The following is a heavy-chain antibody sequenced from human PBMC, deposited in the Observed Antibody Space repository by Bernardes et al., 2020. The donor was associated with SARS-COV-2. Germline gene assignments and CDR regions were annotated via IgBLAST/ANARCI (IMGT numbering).Heavy chain of an antibody. CDR2: IYLSDSDT. Sequence: GESLKISCKGSGSTLASDWIGWVRQMPGKGLEWMGIIYLSDSDTRYSPSFQGQVTIAADKSISTAYLQWSRLKASDTAMYYCARGAAGVYFYGMDVWGQGTTVTVS. J-gene: IGHJ6*02. D-gene: IGHD2-8*01. CDR1: GSTLASDW. V-gene: IGHV5-51*01. CDR3: ARGAAGVYFYGMDV.